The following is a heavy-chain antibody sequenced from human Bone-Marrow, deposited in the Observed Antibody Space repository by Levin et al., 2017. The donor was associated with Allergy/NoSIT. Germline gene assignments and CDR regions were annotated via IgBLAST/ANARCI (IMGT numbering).Heavy chain of an antibody. J-gene: IGHJ6*02. D-gene: IGHD4-11*01. CDR2: ISSTGGST. Sequence: AGGSLRLSCAASGFTFNSYAMSWVRQAPGKGLEWVSAISSTGGSTYYADSVKGRFTISRDTSKHTLYLQMNSLRAEDTAVYYCARDHSNYAYYGMDVWGQGTTVTVSS. V-gene: IGHV3-23*01. CDR3: ARDHSNYAYYGMDV. CDR1: GFTFNSYA.